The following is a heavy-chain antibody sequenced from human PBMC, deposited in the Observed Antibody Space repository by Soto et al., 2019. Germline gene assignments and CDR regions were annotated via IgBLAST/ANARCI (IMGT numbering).Heavy chain of an antibody. CDR1: GFTFSGSA. CDR3: TRQKRHDYSKEGGDYYYMDV. Sequence: GGSLRLSCAASGFTFSGSAMHWVRQASGKGLEWVGRIRSKANSYATAYAASVKGRFTISRDDSKNTAYLQMNSLKTEDTAVYYCTRQKRHDYSKEGGDYYYMDVWGKGTTVTVSS. J-gene: IGHJ6*03. D-gene: IGHD4-4*01. CDR2: IRSKANSYAT. V-gene: IGHV3-73*01.